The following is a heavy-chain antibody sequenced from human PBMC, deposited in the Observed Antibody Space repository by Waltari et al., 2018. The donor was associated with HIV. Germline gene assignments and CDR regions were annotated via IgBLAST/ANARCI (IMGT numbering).Heavy chain of an antibody. CDR2: IKSKTDGGTT. J-gene: IGHJ6*02. Sequence: EVQLVESGGGLVKPGGSLRLSCAASGFTFSNAWMSWVRQAPGQGLEWVGRIKSKTDGGTTDYAAPGKGRFTISREDSKNTLYLKMNSLKTEDTAVYYCTTPTVTSPYYYYYYGMDVWGQGTTVTVSS. CDR3: TTPTVTSPYYYYYYGMDV. V-gene: IGHV3-15*01. D-gene: IGHD4-17*01. CDR1: GFTFSNAW.